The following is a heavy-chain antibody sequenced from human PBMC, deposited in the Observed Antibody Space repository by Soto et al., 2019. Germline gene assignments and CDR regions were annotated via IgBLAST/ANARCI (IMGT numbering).Heavy chain of an antibody. J-gene: IGHJ5*02. Sequence: SLTQRLPWTVSDGSIGSSSYYWGWIRKPPGKGLEWIGSIYYSGSTYYNPSLKSRVTISVDTSKNQFSLKLSSVTAADTAVYYCARRMTTVTTLWFEPWVKGTPVTVSS. V-gene: IGHV4-39*01. CDR2: IYYSGST. CDR1: DGSIGSSSYY. CDR3: ARRMTTVTTLWFEP. D-gene: IGHD4-17*01.